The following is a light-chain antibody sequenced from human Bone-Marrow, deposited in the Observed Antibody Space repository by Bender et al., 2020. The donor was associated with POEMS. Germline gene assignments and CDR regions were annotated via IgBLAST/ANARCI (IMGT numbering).Light chain of an antibody. CDR1: PFPKQF. V-gene: IGLV3-25*03. J-gene: IGLJ2*01. Sequence: SSALTQPPSVSVSPGQTARITCSGDPFPKQFVYWYQQKPGQAPVLVIYKDNERPSGIPERFSGSSSGTTVTLTISGVQAEDEADYYCSSYTGSGTQGVVFGGGTKLTVL. CDR2: KDN. CDR3: SSYTGSGTQGVV.